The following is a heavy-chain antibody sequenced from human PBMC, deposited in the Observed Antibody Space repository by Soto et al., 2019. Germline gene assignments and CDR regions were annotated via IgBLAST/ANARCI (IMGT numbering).Heavy chain of an antibody. CDR1: GFTFSSYG. Sequence: GGSLRLSCAASGFTFSSYGMHWVRQAPGKGLEWVALIWYDGSYKYYADSVKGRFTISRDNSKNTLYLQLSSLRAEDTAVYYCARDRVEMVTIARPPGYWGQGTPVTVSS. CDR3: ARDRVEMVTIARPPGY. J-gene: IGHJ4*02. V-gene: IGHV3-33*01. D-gene: IGHD2-21*01. CDR2: IWYDGSYK.